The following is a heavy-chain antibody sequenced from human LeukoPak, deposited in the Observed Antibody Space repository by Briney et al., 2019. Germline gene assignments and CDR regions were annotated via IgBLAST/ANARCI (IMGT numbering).Heavy chain of an antibody. CDR1: GFTFSSYA. Sequence: PGGSLRLSCAASGFTFSSYAMHWVRQAPGKGLEWVAVISYDGSNKYYADSVEGRFTISRDNSKNTLYLQMNSLRAEDTAVYYCARGAHYYDSSVPQRPWGQGTLVTVSS. D-gene: IGHD3-22*01. CDR3: ARGAHYYDSSVPQRP. CDR2: ISYDGSNK. J-gene: IGHJ4*02. V-gene: IGHV3-30-3*01.